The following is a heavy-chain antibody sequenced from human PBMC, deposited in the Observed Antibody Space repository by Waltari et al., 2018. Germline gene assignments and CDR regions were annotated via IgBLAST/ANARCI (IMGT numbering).Heavy chain of an antibody. CDR3: AKVLAPPGRPPYYDILSGVDYGMDV. Sequence: EVQLVESGGGLVQPGGSLRLSCAASGFPFSSYAMSWVRQAPAKGLEWVSAISGSGGSTYYADSVKGRFTISRDNAKNTLYLQMNSLRAEDTAVYYCAKVLAPPGRPPYYDILSGVDYGMDVWGQGTTVTVSS. J-gene: IGHJ6*02. CDR2: ISGSGGST. CDR1: GFPFSSYA. D-gene: IGHD3-9*01. V-gene: IGHV3-23*04.